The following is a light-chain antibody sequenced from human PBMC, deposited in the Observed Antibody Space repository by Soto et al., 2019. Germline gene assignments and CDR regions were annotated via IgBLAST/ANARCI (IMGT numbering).Light chain of an antibody. CDR2: RAS. J-gene: IGKJ1*01. CDR1: QTIYSN. CDR3: QQYQNLWT. V-gene: IGKV3-15*01. Sequence: IVMTQSLATLSVSPGESSTLSCRAGQTIYSNVAWYQQRPGQAPRLLIYRASTRATGVPARFSGSGSGTEFTLTISSLQSEDFALYYCQQYQNLWTFGQGTKVDIK.